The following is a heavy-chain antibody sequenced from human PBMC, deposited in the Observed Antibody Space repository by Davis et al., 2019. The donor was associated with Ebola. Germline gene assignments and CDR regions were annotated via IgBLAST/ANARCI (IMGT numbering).Heavy chain of an antibody. Sequence: SETLSLTCAVYGGSLRGYYWSWIRQPPGKGLEWIGEINHSGSTNYNPSLKSRVTISVDTYKNQFSLKLSSVTAADTAVYYCARVGGFWSGYGMDVWGQGTTVTVSS. J-gene: IGHJ6*02. CDR1: GGSLRGYY. CDR3: ARVGGFWSGYGMDV. CDR2: INHSGST. D-gene: IGHD3-3*01. V-gene: IGHV4-34*01.